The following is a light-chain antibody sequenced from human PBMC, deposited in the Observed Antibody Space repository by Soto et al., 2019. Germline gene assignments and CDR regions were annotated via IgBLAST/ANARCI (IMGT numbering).Light chain of an antibody. J-gene: IGLJ3*02. V-gene: IGLV4-69*02. Sequence: QSVLTQPPSASASLGASVKLTCTLSSGHSDRAIAWHQQQPEKGPRYLMKVNSDGSHFKGDGIPDRFSASSSGAERYLIISTLQPEDEADYHCQTWGTDRWVFGAGTKVTVL. CDR3: QTWGTDRWV. CDR2: VNSDGSH. CDR1: SGHSDRA.